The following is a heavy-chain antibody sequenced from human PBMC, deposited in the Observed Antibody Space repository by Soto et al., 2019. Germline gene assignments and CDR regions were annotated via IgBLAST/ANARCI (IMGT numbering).Heavy chain of an antibody. CDR3: ARGDSTDCSNGVCSFFYNHDMDV. CDR1: GYSFTDYH. J-gene: IGHJ6*02. V-gene: IGHV1-2*04. Sequence: ASVKVSCKASGYSFTDYHIHWVRQAPGQGLEWLGRINPKSGGTSTAQKFQGWVTMTTDTTISTASMELTRLTSDDTAIYYCARGDSTDCSNGVCSFFYNHDMDVWGQGTTVTVSS. D-gene: IGHD2-8*01. CDR2: INPKSGGT.